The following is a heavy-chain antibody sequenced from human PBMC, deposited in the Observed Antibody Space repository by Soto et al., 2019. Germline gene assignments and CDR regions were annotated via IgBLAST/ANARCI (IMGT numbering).Heavy chain of an antibody. CDR1: GFSLNTYW. V-gene: IGHV5-51*01. Sequence: RESLKISCKASGFSLNTYWIAWVLQMPGKGLEWMGAIFPGDSDTRYSPSFQGQVTISADRSLSIAYIQWGSMRASDSATYYCDRQGPLARASGSYCEMDVWCPGNKVTVYS. J-gene: IGHJ6*02. CDR2: IFPGDSDT. D-gene: IGHD1-26*01. CDR3: DRQGPLARASGSYCEMDV.